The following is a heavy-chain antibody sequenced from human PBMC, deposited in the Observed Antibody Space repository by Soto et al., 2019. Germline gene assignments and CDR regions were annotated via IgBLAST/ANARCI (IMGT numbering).Heavy chain of an antibody. Sequence: QVQLVESGGGVVQPGRSLRLSCAASGFTFSSYAMHWVRQAPGKGLEWVAVISYDGSNKYYADAVKGRFTISRDNSKNTMYLQMNSLKAGDTAVYYCRGDYGDPGLHPENVAANYGMDVWGQGTTVTVSS. D-gene: IGHD4-17*01. CDR1: GFTFSSYA. CDR3: RGDYGDPGLHPENVAANYGMDV. CDR2: ISYDGSNK. J-gene: IGHJ6*02. V-gene: IGHV3-30-3*01.